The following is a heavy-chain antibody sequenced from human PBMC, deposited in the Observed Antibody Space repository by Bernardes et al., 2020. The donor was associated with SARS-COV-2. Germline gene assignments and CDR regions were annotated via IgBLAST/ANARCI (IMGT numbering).Heavy chain of an antibody. CDR2: IVPILGIA. V-gene: IGHV1-69*04. CDR1: GGTFSSYA. Sequence: SVKVSCKASGGTFSSYAISWVRQAPGQGLEWMGRIVPILGIANYAQKFQGRVTITADKSTSTAYMELSSLRSEDTAVYYCASIPGYSGYDRSLILTYGMDVWGQGTTVTVSS. D-gene: IGHD5-12*01. CDR3: ASIPGYSGYDRSLILTYGMDV. J-gene: IGHJ6*02.